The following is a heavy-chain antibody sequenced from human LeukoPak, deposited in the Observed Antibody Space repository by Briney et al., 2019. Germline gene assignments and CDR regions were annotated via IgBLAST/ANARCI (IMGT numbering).Heavy chain of an antibody. V-gene: IGHV3-7*03. CDR2: IKPDESEK. J-gene: IGHJ3*02. Sequence: GGSLRLSCAASGFTFSSYWMHWVRQAPGKGLEWVANIKPDESEKYYVDSVKGRFTISRDNAKNSLYLQMNSLRAEDTALYYCAKGRVRGSDAFDIWGQGTMVTVSS. D-gene: IGHD3-10*02. CDR1: GFTFSSYW. CDR3: AKGRVRGSDAFDI.